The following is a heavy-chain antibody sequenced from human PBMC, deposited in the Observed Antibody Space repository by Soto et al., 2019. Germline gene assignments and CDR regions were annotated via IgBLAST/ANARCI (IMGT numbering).Heavy chain of an antibody. D-gene: IGHD3-3*01. Sequence: SSETLSLTCSVSGGSIGSNDWWSWVRQAPGKGLEWIGAMYETGTTNYSPSLKSRVNISEDKSKNQVSLRLSSVTAADTAVYYCARGNDNDDFWGRWSLDPWGQGTLVTVSS. CDR3: ARGNDNDDFWGRWSLDP. CDR1: GGSIGSNDW. J-gene: IGHJ5*02. CDR2: MYETGTT. V-gene: IGHV4-4*02.